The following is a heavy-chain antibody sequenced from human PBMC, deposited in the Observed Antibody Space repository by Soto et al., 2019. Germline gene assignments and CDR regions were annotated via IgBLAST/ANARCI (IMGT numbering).Heavy chain of an antibody. Sequence: SETLSLTCTVSGGPITSGGYYWSWIRQHPGKGLEWIGYIYYSGSTYYNPSLKNRVTISVDTSKNQLSLKLSSVTAADTALYYFARHSHSSGYYPPLSYFDYWGQGTLVTVSS. CDR1: GGPITSGGYY. J-gene: IGHJ4*02. D-gene: IGHD3-22*01. V-gene: IGHV4-31*03. CDR3: ARHSHSSGYYPPLSYFDY. CDR2: IYYSGST.